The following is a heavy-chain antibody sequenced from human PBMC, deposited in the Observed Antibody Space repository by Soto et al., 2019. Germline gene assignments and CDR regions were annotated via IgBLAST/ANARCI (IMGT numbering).Heavy chain of an antibody. V-gene: IGHV4-4*02. Sequence: SETLSLTCAVSGGSISSSNWWSWVRQPPGKGLEWIGEIYHSGSTNYNPSLKSRVTISVDKSKNQFSLKLSSVTAADTAVYYCARSQERNHHYGMAVWAQGTTDTVSS. CDR1: GGSISSSNW. CDR3: ARSQERNHHYGMAV. J-gene: IGHJ6*02. D-gene: IGHD1-1*01. CDR2: IYHSGST.